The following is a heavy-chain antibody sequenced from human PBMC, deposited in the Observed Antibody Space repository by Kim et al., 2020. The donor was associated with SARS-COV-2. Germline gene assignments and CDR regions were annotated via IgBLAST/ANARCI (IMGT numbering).Heavy chain of an antibody. V-gene: IGHV3-33*01. CDR3: AREGYSSGRYMDI. D-gene: IGHD5-18*01. J-gene: IGHJ4*02. Sequence: YYGESVKSRFTISRDNSRNSLYLQMNGLRAEDTAVYYCAREGYSSGRYMDIWGQGTLVTVSS.